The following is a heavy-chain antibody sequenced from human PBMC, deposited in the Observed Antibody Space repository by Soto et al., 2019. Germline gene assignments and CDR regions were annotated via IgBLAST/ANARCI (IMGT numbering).Heavy chain of an antibody. CDR2: IKQDGSEK. CDR1: GFTFSSYW. D-gene: IGHD2-2*01. CDR3: ARDKKGSTSWDYYYGMDV. V-gene: IGHV3-7*01. Sequence: RLACAASGFTFSSYWMSLVRQAPGKGLEWVANIKQDGSEKYYVDSVKGRFTISRDNAKNSLYLQMNSLRAEDTAVYYCARDKKGSTSWDYYYGMDVWGQGTTVTVSS. J-gene: IGHJ6*01.